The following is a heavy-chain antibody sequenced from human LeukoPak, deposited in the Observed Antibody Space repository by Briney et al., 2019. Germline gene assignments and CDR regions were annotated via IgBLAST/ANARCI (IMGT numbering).Heavy chain of an antibody. CDR2: TSAYNGNT. D-gene: IGHD2-2*01. J-gene: IGHJ6*03. CDR1: GYTFTSYG. V-gene: IGHV1-18*01. CDR3: ARDTRLYVVPAADDYYYMDV. Sequence: ASVKVSCKASGYTFTSYGISWVRQAPGQGLEWMGWTSAYNGNTNYAQELQGRVTMTTDTSTSTAYMELRSLRSDDTAVYYCARDTRLYVVPAADDYYYMDVWGKGTTVTVSS.